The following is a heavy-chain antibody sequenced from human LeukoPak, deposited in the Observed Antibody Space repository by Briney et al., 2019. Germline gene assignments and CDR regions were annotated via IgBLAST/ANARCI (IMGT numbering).Heavy chain of an antibody. V-gene: IGHV3-30-3*01. J-gene: IGHJ4*02. CDR2: LSYDGNNK. CDR1: GFTFRSYA. CDR3: ARDRGTYYIDY. Sequence: GRSLRLSCAASGFTFRSYAMHWVRQAPGEGLEWVAILSYDGNNKYYADSVKGRFTISRGNSKNTLYLQMNSLRVEDTAVYYCARDRGTYYIDYWGQGTLVTVSS. D-gene: IGHD1-26*01.